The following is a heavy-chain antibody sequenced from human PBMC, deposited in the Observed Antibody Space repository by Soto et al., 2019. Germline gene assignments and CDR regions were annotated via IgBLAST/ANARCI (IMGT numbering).Heavy chain of an antibody. CDR1: GFTFSSYS. Sequence: VGSLRLSCAASGFTFSSYSMNWVRQAPGKGLEWVSYISSSSSTIYYADSVKGRFTISRDNAKNSLYLQMNSLRAEDTAVYYCARENLLTIFGVVIRWFDPWGQGTLVTVSS. CDR3: ARENLLTIFGVVIRWFDP. CDR2: ISSSSSTI. D-gene: IGHD3-3*01. J-gene: IGHJ5*02. V-gene: IGHV3-48*01.